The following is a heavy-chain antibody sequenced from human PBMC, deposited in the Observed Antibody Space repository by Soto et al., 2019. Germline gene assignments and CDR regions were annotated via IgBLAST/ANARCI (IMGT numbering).Heavy chain of an antibody. CDR1: GYTFTSYG. V-gene: IGHV1-18*01. D-gene: IGHD2-2*01. J-gene: IGHJ4*02. Sequence: ASVKVSCKASGYTFTSYGISWVRQAPGQGLEWMVWISAYNGNTNYAQKLQGRVTMTTDTSTSTAYMELRSLRSDDTAVYYCAMAFVVPAAMNYWGQGTLVTVSS. CDR3: AMAFVVPAAMNY. CDR2: ISAYNGNT.